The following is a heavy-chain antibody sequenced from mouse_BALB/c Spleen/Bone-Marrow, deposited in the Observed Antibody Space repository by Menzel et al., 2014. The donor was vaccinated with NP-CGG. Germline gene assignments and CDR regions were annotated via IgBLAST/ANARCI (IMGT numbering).Heavy chain of an antibody. Sequence: EVQLVESGGGLVKSGGSLKLSCAASGFTFSNYGMSWVRQTPEKRLEWVATISGGGSYTFYSDSVKGRFTISRDNAKNNLYLQLSILSSEDTALYYCARHAYYDQTEVSFVYWGQGTLVTVSA. CDR3: ARHAYYDQTEVSFVY. CDR1: GFTFSNYG. D-gene: IGHD2-4*01. J-gene: IGHJ3*01. CDR2: ISGGGSYT. V-gene: IGHV5-9-2*01.